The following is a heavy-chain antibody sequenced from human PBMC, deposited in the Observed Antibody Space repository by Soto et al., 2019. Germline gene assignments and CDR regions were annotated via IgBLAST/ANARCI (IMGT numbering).Heavy chain of an antibody. J-gene: IGHJ5*02. CDR1: GFTFSSYG. Sequence: GGSLRLSCAASGFTFSSYGMHWVRQAPGKGLEWVAVISYDGSNKYYADSVKGRFTISRDNSKNTLYLQMNSLRAEDAAVYYCAKRGYGRYNWFDPWGQGTLVTVSS. CDR2: ISYDGSNK. CDR3: AKRGYGRYNWFDP. V-gene: IGHV3-30*18. D-gene: IGHD5-18*01.